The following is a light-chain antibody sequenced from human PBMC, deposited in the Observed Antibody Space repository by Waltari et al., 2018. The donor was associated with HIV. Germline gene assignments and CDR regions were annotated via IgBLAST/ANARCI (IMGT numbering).Light chain of an antibody. V-gene: IGKV4-1*01. Sequence: DIVMPQSPDSLALSLGERATINCKSNQRVLYSSNNKNFLAWYQQKSGQRPKLLVYWASTRESGVPDRFSGSGSGTDFTLTISSLQAEDVAVYFCQQHYTTPYTFGQGTKLEIK. J-gene: IGKJ2*01. CDR1: QRVLYSSNNKNF. CDR2: WAS. CDR3: QQHYTTPYT.